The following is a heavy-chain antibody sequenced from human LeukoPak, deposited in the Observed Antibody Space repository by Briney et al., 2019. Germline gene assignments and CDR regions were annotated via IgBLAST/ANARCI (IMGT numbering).Heavy chain of an antibody. CDR2: MIPILRIA. D-gene: IGHD2-21*02. V-gene: IGHV1-69*04. CDR1: VGTFSSFA. CDR3: AYIVVVTATTFDD. J-gene: IGHJ4*02. Sequence: SVKDSCKCSVGTFSSFAISWVRPPPGQGLTWMGRMIPILRIANYAQKFQGRVTITADKSTSTAYMELSSLRSEDTAVYYCAYIVVVTATTFDDWGRGTLVTVSS.